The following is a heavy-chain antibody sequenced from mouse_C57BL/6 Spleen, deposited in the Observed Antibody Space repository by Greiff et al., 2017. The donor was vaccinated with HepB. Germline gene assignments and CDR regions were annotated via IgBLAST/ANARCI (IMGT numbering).Heavy chain of an antibody. CDR3: ARSGLGGSSFDY. CDR1: GYTFTSYG. CDR2: IYPRSGNT. Sequence: LVESGAELARPGASVKLSCKASGYTFTSYGISWVKQRTGQGLEWIGEIYPRSGNTYYNEKFKGKATLTADKSSSTAYMELRSLTSEDSAVYFCARSGLGGSSFDYWGQGTTLTVSS. D-gene: IGHD1-1*01. V-gene: IGHV1-81*01. J-gene: IGHJ2*01.